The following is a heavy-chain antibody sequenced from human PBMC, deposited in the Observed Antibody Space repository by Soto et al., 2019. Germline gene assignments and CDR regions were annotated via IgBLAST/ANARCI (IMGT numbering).Heavy chain of an antibody. J-gene: IGHJ6*02. CDR1: GFAFSSYG. V-gene: IGHV3-30*03. D-gene: IGHD3-10*01. CDR2: ISYDGSNK. Sequence: GGSLRLSCAASGFAFSSYGMHWVRQAPGKGLEWVAVISYDGSNKYYADSVKGRFTISRDNSKNTLYLQMSSLRSEDTAVYYCARGRGRHIGYGSGSYLPGYYYYYYGMDVWGQGTTVTVSS. CDR3: ARGRGRHIGYGSGSYLPGYYYYYYGMDV.